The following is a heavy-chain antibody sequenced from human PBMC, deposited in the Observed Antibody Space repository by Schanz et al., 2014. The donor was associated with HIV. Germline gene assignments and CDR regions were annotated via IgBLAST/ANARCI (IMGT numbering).Heavy chain of an antibody. J-gene: IGHJ4*02. CDR3: AKGPTFGVLTPAD. D-gene: IGHD3-3*01. Sequence: EVQMLESGGGSVQPGGSLRLSCAASGFTFSNFAMSWVRQAPGKGLEWVSSISGSGVSTFYAGSVKGRFAISRDKSKNTREGQRKRRREEETAVYYCAKGPTFGVLTPADWGQGTLVTVSS. CDR2: ISGSGVST. V-gene: IGHV3-23*01. CDR1: GFTFSNFA.